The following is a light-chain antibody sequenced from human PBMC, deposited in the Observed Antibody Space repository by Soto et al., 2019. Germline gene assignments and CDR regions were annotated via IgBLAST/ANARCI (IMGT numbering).Light chain of an antibody. V-gene: IGKV3-11*01. Sequence: EIVLTQSPATLSLSPGEIATLSFSASQSVSSYLAWYQQKPGQAPRLLIYDASNRATGIPARFSGSGSGTDFTLTISSLEPEDFAVYYCQQRSNWPPGWTFGQGTKVDIK. CDR3: QQRSNWPPGWT. CDR1: QSVSSY. CDR2: DAS. J-gene: IGKJ1*01.